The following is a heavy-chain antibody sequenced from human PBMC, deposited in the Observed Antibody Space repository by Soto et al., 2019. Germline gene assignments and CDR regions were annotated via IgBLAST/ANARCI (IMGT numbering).Heavy chain of an antibody. CDR2: ISTSGTTV. CDR3: ARDVGYYYDKLDC. Sequence: EVQLVESGGALVQPGGSLRLSCAASGFAFSGYSMNWVRQPPGKGLEWVSYISTSGTTVHYADSVRGRFTISRDNAKNSLYLKMNSLRAEDTAVYYCARDVGYYYDKLDCWGQGTLVTVSS. D-gene: IGHD3-22*01. J-gene: IGHJ4*02. V-gene: IGHV3-48*01. CDR1: GFAFSGYS.